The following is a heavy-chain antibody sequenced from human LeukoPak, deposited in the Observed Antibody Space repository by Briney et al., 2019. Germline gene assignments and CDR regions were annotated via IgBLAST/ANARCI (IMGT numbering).Heavy chain of an antibody. CDR2: ISGSGNHT. CDR3: ARDPDIVVVPAAGDYYYYGMDV. J-gene: IGHJ6*02. V-gene: IGHV3-23*01. Sequence: GGSLRLSCTASRFTFSSYALSWVRQAPGKGLEWVSAISGSGNHTYYADSVKGRFTISRDNSKNTLYLQMNSLRAEDTAVYYCARDPDIVVVPAAGDYYYYGMDVWGQGTTVTVSS. D-gene: IGHD2-2*01. CDR1: RFTFSSYA.